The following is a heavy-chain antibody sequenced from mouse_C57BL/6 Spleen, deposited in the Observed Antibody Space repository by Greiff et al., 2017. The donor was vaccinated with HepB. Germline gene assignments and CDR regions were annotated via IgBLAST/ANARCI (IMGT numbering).Heavy chain of an antibody. V-gene: IGHV1-53*01. J-gene: IGHJ2*01. CDR3: ARGGPCCGPHFDY. CDR1: GYTFTSYW. CDR2: INPSNGGT. D-gene: IGHD1-1*02. Sequence: QVQLQQPGTELVKPGASVKLSCTASGYTFTSYWMHWVKQRPGQGLEWIGNINPSNGGTNYNEKFKSKATLTVDKSSSTAYMQLSSLTSEDSAFYDYARGGPCCGPHFDYWGQGTTLTVSS.